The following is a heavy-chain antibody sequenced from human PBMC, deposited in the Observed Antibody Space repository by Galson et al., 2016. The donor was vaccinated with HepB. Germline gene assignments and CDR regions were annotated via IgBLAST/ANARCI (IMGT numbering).Heavy chain of an antibody. J-gene: IGHJ4*02. CDR2: IYYTGST. CDR1: GGSISSYY. D-gene: IGHD5-18*01. V-gene: IGHV4-59*01. CDR3: ARRGHNYGSEYYFDY. Sequence: SETLSLTCTVSGGSISSYYWSWIRQPPGKGLEWIGNIYYTGSTNNNPSLTSRVTISIDTSNNQLYLKLTSVTAADTAVYYCARRGHNYGSEYYFDYWGQGTLVTVSS.